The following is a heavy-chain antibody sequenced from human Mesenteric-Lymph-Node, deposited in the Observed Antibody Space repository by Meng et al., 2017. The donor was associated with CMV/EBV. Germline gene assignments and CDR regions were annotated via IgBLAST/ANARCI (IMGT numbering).Heavy chain of an antibody. CDR2: IGTGSTK. J-gene: IGHJ6*02. V-gene: IGHV3-48*04. CDR1: GFSLSIYS. CDR3: VRDPVVSGLDV. D-gene: IGHD5/OR15-5a*01. Sequence: GESLKISCTASGFSLSIYSMSWVRQAPGKGLEWVAYIGTGSTKYYADSLEGRFTVSRDDAKNPLHLQMNSLRGEDTAVYFCVRDPVVSGLDVWGQGTTVTVSS.